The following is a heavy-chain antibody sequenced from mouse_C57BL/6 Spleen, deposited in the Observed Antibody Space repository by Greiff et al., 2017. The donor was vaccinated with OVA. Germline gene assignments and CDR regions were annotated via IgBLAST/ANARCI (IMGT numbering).Heavy chain of an antibody. CDR1: GYTFTSYW. CDR2: IDPSDSET. J-gene: IGHJ2*01. D-gene: IGHD2-2*01. CDR3: ARSTMVTTFDY. V-gene: IGHV1-52*01. Sequence: VQLQQPGAELVRPGSSVKLSCKASGYTFTSYWMHWVKQRPIQGLEWIGNIDPSDSETHYNQKFKDKATLTVDKSSSTAYMQLSSLTSEDSAVYYCARSTMVTTFDYWSQGTTLTVSS.